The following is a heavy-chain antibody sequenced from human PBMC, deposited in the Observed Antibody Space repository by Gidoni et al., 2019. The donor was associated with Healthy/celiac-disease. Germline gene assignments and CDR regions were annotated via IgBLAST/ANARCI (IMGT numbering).Heavy chain of an antibody. J-gene: IGHJ6*03. CDR1: GGSFSGYY. Sequence: QVQLQQWGAGLLKPSETLSLTCAVYGGSFSGYYWSWIRQPPGKGLEWIGEINHSGSTNYNPSLKSRVTISVDTSKNQFSLKLSSVTAADTAVYYCARGLAVRGVMMGYYYYMDVWGKGTTVTVSS. V-gene: IGHV4-34*01. D-gene: IGHD3-10*01. CDR2: INHSGST. CDR3: ARGLAVRGVMMGYYYYMDV.